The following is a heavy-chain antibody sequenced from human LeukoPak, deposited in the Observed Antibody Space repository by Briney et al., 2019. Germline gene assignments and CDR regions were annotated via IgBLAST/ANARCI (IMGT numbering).Heavy chain of an antibody. CDR1: GGSISSSSYY. V-gene: IGHV4-39*01. Sequence: SETLSLTCTVSGGSISSSSYYWGWIRQPPGKGLEWIGSIYYSGSTYYNPSLKSRVTISVDTSKNQFSLKLSSVTAADTAVYYCARLSSQFDLWDRGTLVTVSS. CDR2: IYYSGST. CDR3: ARLSSQFDL. J-gene: IGHJ2*01.